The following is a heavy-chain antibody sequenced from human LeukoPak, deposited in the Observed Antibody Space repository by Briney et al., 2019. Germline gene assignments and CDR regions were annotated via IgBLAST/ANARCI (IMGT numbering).Heavy chain of an antibody. CDR2: IRYDGSNK. V-gene: IGHV3-30*02. CDR1: GFTFSSYS. Sequence: GGSLRLSCAASGFTFSSYSMNWVRQAPGKGLEWVAFIRYDGSNKYYADSVKGRFTISRDNSKNTLYLQMNSLRAEDTAVYYCAKDYPYYYGSGSYMDVWGKGTTVTISS. D-gene: IGHD3-10*01. CDR3: AKDYPYYYGSGSYMDV. J-gene: IGHJ6*03.